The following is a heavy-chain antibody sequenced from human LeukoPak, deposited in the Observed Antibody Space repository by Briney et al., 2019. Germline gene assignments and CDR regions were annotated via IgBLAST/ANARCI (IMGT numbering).Heavy chain of an antibody. J-gene: IGHJ6*03. Sequence: PGGSLRLSCAACGFTFSIYSMNWVRQAPGKGLECGSYVSNSSSTIYYADSVKGRFTISRDNAKNSLYLQMNSLRAEDTAVYYCARGVRRFLEWVSMDVWGKGTTVTVSS. CDR1: GFTFSIYS. CDR2: VSNSSSTI. V-gene: IGHV3-48*01. D-gene: IGHD3-3*01. CDR3: ARGVRRFLEWVSMDV.